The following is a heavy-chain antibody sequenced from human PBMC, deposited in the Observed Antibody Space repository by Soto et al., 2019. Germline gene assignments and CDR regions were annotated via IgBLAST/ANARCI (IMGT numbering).Heavy chain of an antibody. CDR2: IYYSGST. CDR1: GGSISSGGYY. V-gene: IGHV4-31*03. D-gene: IGHD5-12*01. J-gene: IGHJ6*02. CDR3: ARDLNIVATKGGYYYYGMDV. Sequence: PSETLSLTCTVFGGSISSGGYYWSWIRQHPGKGLEWIGYIYYSGSTYYNPSLKSRVTISVDTSKNQFSLKLSSVTAADTAVYYCARDLNIVATKGGYYYYGMDVWGQGTTVTVSS.